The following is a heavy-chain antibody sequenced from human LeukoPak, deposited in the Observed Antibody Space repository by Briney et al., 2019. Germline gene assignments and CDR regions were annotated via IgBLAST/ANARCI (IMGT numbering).Heavy chain of an antibody. V-gene: IGHV3-33*01. CDR2: IWYDGNTE. J-gene: IGHJ4*02. Sequence: GMSLRLSCAASGFTSSNYGMHWVRQAPGKGLEWVAVIWYDGNTEYYADSVRGRFTISRDDSNNTVYLQMNSLRDEDTAVYYCARGDGVAGSEPLDYWGQGTLVTVSS. CDR1: GFTSSNYG. D-gene: IGHD6-19*01. CDR3: ARGDGVAGSEPLDY.